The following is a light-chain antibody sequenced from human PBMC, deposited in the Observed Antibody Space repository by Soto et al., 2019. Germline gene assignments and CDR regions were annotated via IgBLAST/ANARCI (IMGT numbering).Light chain of an antibody. Sequence: EIVMTQSPATLSVSPGERATLSCRASQSFSSNLAWFQHKPGQAPRLLIYGASTRATGIPARFSGSGSGTEFTLPISSLQSEIFAVYFCQQYNYWSRTFGQLTKVEI. CDR3: QQYNYWSRT. J-gene: IGKJ1*01. CDR1: QSFSSN. V-gene: IGKV3-15*01. CDR2: GAS.